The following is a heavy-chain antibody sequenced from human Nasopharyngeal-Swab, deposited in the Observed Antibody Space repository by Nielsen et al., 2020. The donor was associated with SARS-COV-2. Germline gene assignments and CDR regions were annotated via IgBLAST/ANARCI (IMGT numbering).Heavy chain of an antibody. CDR3: AKEDFGVVIHYAFDI. D-gene: IGHD3-3*01. V-gene: IGHV3-9*03. J-gene: IGHJ3*02. CDR1: GFTFDDYG. CDR2: ISWDGLTI. Sequence: SLKISCAASGFTFDDYGMHWVRQAPGKGLEWVSGISWDGLTIGYADSVKGRFTISRDNAKNSLYLQMNSLRVEDMAFYYCAKEDFGVVIHYAFDIWGQGTMVTVSS.